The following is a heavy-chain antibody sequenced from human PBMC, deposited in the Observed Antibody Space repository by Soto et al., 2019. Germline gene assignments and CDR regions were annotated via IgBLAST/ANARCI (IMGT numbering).Heavy chain of an antibody. CDR3: ARAGKWNYMWCEGSMVTDS. CDR1: GFSLDTTGMC. Sequence: ITLKESGHALLKHTQTFMLTCSVSGFSLDTTGMCGVWVRQAPGKDLEWLANIYWHDDKRYNPSLEGRVTISRGTSKNKVVLTITNMEPEDKGTYYCARAGKWNYMWCEGSMVTDSSG. J-gene: IGHJ5*01. D-gene: IGHD1-7*01. V-gene: IGHV2-5*01. CDR2: IYWHDDK.